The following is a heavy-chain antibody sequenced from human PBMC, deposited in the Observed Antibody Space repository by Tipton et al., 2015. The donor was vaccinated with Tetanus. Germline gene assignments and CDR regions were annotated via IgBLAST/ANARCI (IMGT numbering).Heavy chain of an antibody. V-gene: IGHV4-61*01. Sequence: LRLSCSVSGGSVNSGTYYWSWIRQAPGKGLEWLAYISSGGRTNSNYSLKSRITMSRDTSTNQFSLRLTSVTAADTAVYFCARANFDSSKKGPFDSWGQGILVVVSA. D-gene: IGHD3-3*01. CDR3: ARANFDSSKKGPFDS. CDR2: ISSGGRT. J-gene: IGHJ4*02. CDR1: GGSVNSGTYY.